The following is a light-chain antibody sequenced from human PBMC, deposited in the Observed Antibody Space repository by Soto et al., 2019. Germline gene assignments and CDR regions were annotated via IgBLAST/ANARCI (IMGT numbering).Light chain of an antibody. CDR1: ELPTQY. J-gene: IGLJ3*02. V-gene: IGLV3-25*02. CDR3: QSADITTTYRV. Sequence: SYELTQPPSVSVSPGQTARITCSGDELPTQYAYWYQQRPGQAPVLVMYKDAERPSGIPERFSGSTSGTTVTLTISGVQAEDEADYYCQSADITTTYRVFGGGTKVTGL. CDR2: KDA.